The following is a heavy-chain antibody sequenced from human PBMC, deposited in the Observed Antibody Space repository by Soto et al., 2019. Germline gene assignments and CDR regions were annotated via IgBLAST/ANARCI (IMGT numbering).Heavy chain of an antibody. CDR2: IIPIFGTA. CDR1: GCTFSSYA. V-gene: IGHV1-69*06. Sequence: ASVKVSCKASGCTFSSYAISWVRQAPGQGLEWMGGIIPIFGTANYAQKFQGRVTITADKSTSTAYMELSSLRSEDTAVYYCARGYCSGGSCYSYYYYGMDVWGQGTTVTVSS. CDR3: ARGYCSGGSCYSYYYYGMDV. J-gene: IGHJ6*02. D-gene: IGHD2-15*01.